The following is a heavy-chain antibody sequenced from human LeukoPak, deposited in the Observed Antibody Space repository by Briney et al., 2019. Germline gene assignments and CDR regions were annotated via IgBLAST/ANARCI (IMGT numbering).Heavy chain of an antibody. CDR2: IGGSGGST. D-gene: IGHD3-10*01. J-gene: IGHJ4*02. V-gene: IGHV3-23*01. Sequence: GGSLRLSRAASGFTFSSYAMSWVRQAPGKGLEWVSAIGGSGGSTYYADSVKGRFTISRDNSKNTLYLQMNSLRAEDTAVYYCAKDYYYGSGRFDYWGQGTLVTVSS. CDR3: AKDYYYGSGRFDY. CDR1: GFTFSSYA.